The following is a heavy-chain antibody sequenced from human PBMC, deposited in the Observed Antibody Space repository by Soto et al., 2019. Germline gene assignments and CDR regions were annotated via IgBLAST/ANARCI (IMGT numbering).Heavy chain of an antibody. CDR2: IIPIFGTT. Sequence: QVQLVQSEAEVKMPGSSVKVSCKASGGTFSGYGINWVRQAPGQGLEWIGGIIPIFGTTNYAQKFQGRVTITADKSTNTAYMELSRLKSEDTAVSYCARGRIAAAGRGSFDYWGRGTLVTVSS. CDR3: ARGRIAAAGRGSFDY. V-gene: IGHV1-69*06. J-gene: IGHJ4*02. D-gene: IGHD6-13*01. CDR1: GGTFSGYG.